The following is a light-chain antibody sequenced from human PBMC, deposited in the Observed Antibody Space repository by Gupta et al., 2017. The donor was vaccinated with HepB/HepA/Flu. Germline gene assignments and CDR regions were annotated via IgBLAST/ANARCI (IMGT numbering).Light chain of an antibody. CDR1: SSTPGSNG. Sequence: QPVLTQPPSASGTPGQSVTIPCSGSSSTPGSNGVYWYQQSPGTAPNPLIYRNDQRPSGVPDRFSGSKSGTSASLAISGLRSEDEADYYCAAWDDSIIEWVFGGGTKLTVL. CDR2: RND. CDR3: AAWDDSIIEWV. V-gene: IGLV1-47*01. J-gene: IGLJ3*02.